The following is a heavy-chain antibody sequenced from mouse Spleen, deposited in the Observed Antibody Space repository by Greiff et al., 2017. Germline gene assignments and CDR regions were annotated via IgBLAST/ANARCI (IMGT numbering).Heavy chain of an antibody. J-gene: IGHJ2*01. Sequence: DVQLVESGGGLVKPGGSLKLSCAASGFTFSSYAMSWVRQTPEKRLEWVATISDGGSYTYYPDNVKGRFTISRDNAKNNLYLQMSHLKSEDTAMYYCARAFFYYFDYWGQGTTLTVSS. CDR2: ISDGGSYT. CDR1: GFTFSSYA. V-gene: IGHV5-4*01. CDR3: ARAFFYYFDY.